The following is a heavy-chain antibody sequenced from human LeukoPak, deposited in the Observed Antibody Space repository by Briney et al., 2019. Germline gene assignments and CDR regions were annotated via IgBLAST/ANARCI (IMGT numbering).Heavy chain of an antibody. D-gene: IGHD2-15*01. J-gene: IGHJ4*02. V-gene: IGHV6-1*01. CDR1: GDSFCSNSAA. CDR2: TYYRSKWSS. CDR3: VSGSSVSHRTHGT. Sequence: SQTLSLTCAISGDSFCSNSAAWNWIRQSPSRGLEWLGRTYYRSKWSSEYAVSVRSRITINPDTSKNQFSLQLNSVSPDDTAVYYCVSGSSVSHRTHGTRGQGALVTVSS.